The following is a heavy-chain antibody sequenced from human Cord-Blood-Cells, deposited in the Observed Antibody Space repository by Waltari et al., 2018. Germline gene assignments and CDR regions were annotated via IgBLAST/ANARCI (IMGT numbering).Heavy chain of an antibody. V-gene: IGHV4-39*07. D-gene: IGHD3-3*01. J-gene: IGHJ3*02. CDR1: GGSISSSSYY. CDR2: IYYSGST. Sequence: QLQLQESGPGLVKPSETLSLTCTVSGGSISSSSYYWGWIRQPPGKGLEWIVSIYYSGSTYYNPSLKRRVTISVDTSKNQFSLKLSSVSAADTAVYYCARLLGVGDAFDIWGQGTMVTVSS. CDR3: ARLLGVGDAFDI.